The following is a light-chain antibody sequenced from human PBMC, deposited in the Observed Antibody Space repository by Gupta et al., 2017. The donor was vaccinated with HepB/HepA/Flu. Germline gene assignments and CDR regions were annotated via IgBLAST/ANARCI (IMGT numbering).Light chain of an antibody. J-gene: IGLJ1*01. CDR1: NSNIGRNA. CDR2: RNG. V-gene: IGLV1-44*01. Sequence: QSVLTQPPSASGTPGQTVIISCSGSNSNIGRNAVNWYQQVPGAAPKLVIYRNGQRPSGVPDRFSGSRSGTSASLAISGLQSEDEADYYCSTWDDSLDGLCVFGTGTKVTVL. CDR3: STWDDSLDGLCV.